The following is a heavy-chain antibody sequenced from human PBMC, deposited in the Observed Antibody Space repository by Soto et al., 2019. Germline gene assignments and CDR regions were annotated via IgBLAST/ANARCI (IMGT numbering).Heavy chain of an antibody. CDR1: GFSLSTNGVG. Sequence: QITLKESGPTLVKPTQTLTLACDFSGFSLSTNGVGVGWIRQPPGKALEWLALIYWDDDKRYSPSLKDRLSIPKDTPKHHVVLTMTSLDPVDTATYYWAHSFQLRIFDFWCPGTLVTVSS. CDR3: AHSFQLRIFDF. J-gene: IGHJ4*02. CDR2: IYWDDDK. D-gene: IGHD3-10*01. V-gene: IGHV2-5*02.